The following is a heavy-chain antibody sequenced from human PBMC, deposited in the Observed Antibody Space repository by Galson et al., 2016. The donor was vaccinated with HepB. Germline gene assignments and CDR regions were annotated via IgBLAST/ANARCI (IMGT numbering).Heavy chain of an antibody. CDR3: ARDADSDILTDYQRHEEAGDYYAMDV. J-gene: IGHJ6*02. CDR2: IIPLFGTA. CDR1: GGTFSNYG. D-gene: IGHD3-9*01. Sequence: SVKVSCKASGGTFSNYGFSWVRQAPGQGLEWLGGIIPLFGTAHYAQKFQGRVTITADESTNTAYIELRSLRSEDTAVYFCARDADSDILTDYQRHEEAGDYYAMDVWGQGTTVIVSS. V-gene: IGHV1-69*13.